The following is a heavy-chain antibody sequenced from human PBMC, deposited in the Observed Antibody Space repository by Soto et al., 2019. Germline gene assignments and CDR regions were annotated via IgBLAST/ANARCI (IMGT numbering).Heavy chain of an antibody. D-gene: IGHD1-26*01. V-gene: IGHV4-30-2*01. J-gene: IGHJ6*02. CDR2: IYHSGST. Sequence: PSETLSLTCAVSGGSISSGGYSWSWIRQPPGKGLEWIGYIYHSGSTYYNPSLKSRVTISVYTSKNQFSLKLSSVAAADTAVYYCARDPEGGPREKNYYYGMDIWGQGTTVTVSS. CDR3: ARDPEGGPREKNYYYGMDI. CDR1: GGSISSGGYS.